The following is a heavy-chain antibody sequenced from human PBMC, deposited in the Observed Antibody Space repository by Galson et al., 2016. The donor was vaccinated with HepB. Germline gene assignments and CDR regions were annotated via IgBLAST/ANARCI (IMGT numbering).Heavy chain of an antibody. CDR2: INHSGST. CDR3: ARGDNPDYGDYASAYYYMDV. D-gene: IGHD4-17*01. V-gene: IGHV4-34*01. Sequence: SETLSLTCAVYGGSFSGYYWSWIRQPPGKGLEWIGEINHSGSTNYNPSLKSRVTISVDTSKNQFSLKLSSVTAADTAVYYCARGDNPDYGDYASAYYYMDVCGKGTTVTVSS. J-gene: IGHJ6*03. CDR1: GGSFSGYY.